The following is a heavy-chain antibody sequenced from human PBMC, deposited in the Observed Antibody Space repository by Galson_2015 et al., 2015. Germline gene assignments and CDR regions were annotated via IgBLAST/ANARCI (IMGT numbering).Heavy chain of an antibody. Sequence: SVKVSCKASGYTFTSYDINWVRQATGQGLEWMGWMNPNSGNTGYAQKFQGRVTMTRNTSISTAYMELSSLRSEDTAVYYCASLAVQYETYGMDVWGQGTTVTVSS. CDR1: GYTFTSYD. D-gene: IGHD6-19*01. CDR2: MNPNSGNT. CDR3: ASLAVQYETYGMDV. J-gene: IGHJ6*02. V-gene: IGHV1-8*01.